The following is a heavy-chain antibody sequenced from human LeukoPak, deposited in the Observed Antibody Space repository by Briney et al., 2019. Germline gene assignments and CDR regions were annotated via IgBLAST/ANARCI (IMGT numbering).Heavy chain of an antibody. Sequence: ASVKVSCKASGYTFTSYGISWVRQAPGEGLEWMGWISAYTGNTNYAQKLQGRVTMTTDTSTSTAYMELRSLRSNDTAVYYCARKVSTLFDYWGQGTLVTVSS. J-gene: IGHJ4*02. V-gene: IGHV1-18*01. CDR3: ARKVSTLFDY. CDR2: ISAYTGNT. CDR1: GYTFTSYG. D-gene: IGHD5/OR15-5a*01.